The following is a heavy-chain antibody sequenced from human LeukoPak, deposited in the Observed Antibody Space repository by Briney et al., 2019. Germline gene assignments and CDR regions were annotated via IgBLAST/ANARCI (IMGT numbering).Heavy chain of an antibody. V-gene: IGHV3-9*01. CDR1: GFTFDDYA. D-gene: IGHD3-16*01. Sequence: PGGSLRLSCAASGFTFDDYAMHWVRQAPGKGLEWVSGISWNSGSIGYADSVKGRFTISRDNAKNSLYLQMNSLRAEDTAVYYCARVRGSEEQPKAFEVAPLVFDYWGQGTLVTVSS. J-gene: IGHJ4*02. CDR3: ARVRGSEEQPKAFEVAPLVFDY. CDR2: ISWNSGSI.